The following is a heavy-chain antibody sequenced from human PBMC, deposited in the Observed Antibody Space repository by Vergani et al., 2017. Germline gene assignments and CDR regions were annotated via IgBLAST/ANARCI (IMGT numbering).Heavy chain of an antibody. J-gene: IGHJ4*02. CDR3: ARNRDSGLDY. CDR1: GYSFTTYY. Sequence: QVQLVQSGAEVKKPGSSVKVSCKASGYSFTTYYMHWMRQAPGQGLEWIGFINPSGGSTSYAQKFQGRVTMTRDTSMSTVYMELSSLRSEDTAVYFCARNRDSGLDYWGQGTLVTVS. D-gene: IGHD1-14*01. CDR2: INPSGGST. V-gene: IGHV1-46*03.